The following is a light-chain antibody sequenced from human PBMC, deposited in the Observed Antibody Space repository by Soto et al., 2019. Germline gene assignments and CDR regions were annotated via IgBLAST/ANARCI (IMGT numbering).Light chain of an antibody. V-gene: IGKV1-39*01. Sequence: DIQMTQSPSSLSPSIGDRVTITCRASQGISSYLNWYQQKPGKAPKLLIYAASSLQSGVPSRFSGSGSGTDFTLTIASLQPEDFSTYYCQQSDSTPYTFGQGTKVDIK. CDR2: AAS. CDR1: QGISSY. J-gene: IGKJ2*01. CDR3: QQSDSTPYT.